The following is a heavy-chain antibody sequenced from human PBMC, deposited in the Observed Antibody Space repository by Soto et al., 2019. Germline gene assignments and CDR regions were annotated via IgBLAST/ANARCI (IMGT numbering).Heavy chain of an antibody. V-gene: IGHV4-59*01. CDR2: IYYSGST. CDR1: GGSLSSYY. D-gene: IGHD6-13*01. J-gene: IGHJ5*02. CDR3: ARVPYGDGSWYGWFDP. Sequence: TLSLTCTVSGGSLSSYYWSWIRQPPGKGLEWIGYIYYSGSTNYNPSLKSRVTISVDTSKNQFSLKLSSVTAADTAVYYCARVPYGDGSWYGWFDPWGQGTLVTVSS.